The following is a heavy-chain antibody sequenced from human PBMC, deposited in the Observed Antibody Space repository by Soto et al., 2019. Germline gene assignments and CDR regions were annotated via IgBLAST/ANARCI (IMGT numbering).Heavy chain of an antibody. V-gene: IGHV3-7*03. CDR1: GFTFSSYW. Sequence: GGSLRLSCAASGFTFSSYWMSWVHQAPGKGLEWVANIKQDGSEKYYVDSVKGRFTISRDNAKNSLYLQMNSLRAEDTAVYYCARDGPKIYDSSGYYYYYYYYMDVWGKGTTVTVSS. CDR2: IKQDGSEK. J-gene: IGHJ6*03. D-gene: IGHD3-22*01. CDR3: ARDGPKIYDSSGYYYYYYYYMDV.